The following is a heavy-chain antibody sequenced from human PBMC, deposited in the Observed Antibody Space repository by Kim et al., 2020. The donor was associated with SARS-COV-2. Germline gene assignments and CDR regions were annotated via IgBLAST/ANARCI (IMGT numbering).Heavy chain of an antibody. CDR1: GFTVSSNY. CDR3: ATNLAAAGVV. Sequence: GGSLRLSCAASGFTVSSNYMSWLRQAPGKGLEWLSVIYSGDKTYYVESVKGSLTISRDNSKNTLYLHMSSLRVEVTAVYYCATNLAAAGVVWGQGTLVTV. J-gene: IGHJ4*02. CDR2: IYSGDKT. D-gene: IGHD6-13*01. V-gene: IGHV3-66*01.